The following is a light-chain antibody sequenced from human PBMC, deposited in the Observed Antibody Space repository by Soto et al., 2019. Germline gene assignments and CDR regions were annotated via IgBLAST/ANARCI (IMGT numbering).Light chain of an antibody. V-gene: IGKV1-5*03. CDR1: QTTSSW. CDR3: QHHNSYSEA. CDR2: KAS. J-gene: IGKJ1*01. Sequence: DIERTQSPCTLYASGGDGVTGSCRASQTTSSWLAWYQQKPGKAPKLLIYKASTLKSGVPSRFSGSGSGTDFTLTISSLQPDDFATYYCQHHNSYSEAFAQGTKVDIK.